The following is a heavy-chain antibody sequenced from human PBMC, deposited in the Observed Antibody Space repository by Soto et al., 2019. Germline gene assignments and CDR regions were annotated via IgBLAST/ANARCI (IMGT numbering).Heavy chain of an antibody. J-gene: IGHJ4*02. D-gene: IGHD2-2*01. Sequence: PGGSLRLSCAASGFTFSSYSMNWVRQAPGKGLEWVSYISSSSSAIYYADSVKGRFTISRDNAKNSLYLQMDSLRAEDTTVYYCARTCSSTSCYADPVDYWGQGTLVTVSS. CDR3: ARTCSSTSCYADPVDY. CDR1: GFTFSSYS. CDR2: ISSSSSAI. V-gene: IGHV3-48*01.